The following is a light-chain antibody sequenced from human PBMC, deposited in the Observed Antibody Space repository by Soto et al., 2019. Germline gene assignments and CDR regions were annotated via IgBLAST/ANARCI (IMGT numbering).Light chain of an antibody. V-gene: IGKV3-15*01. CDR3: QQYNVWPPWT. CDR2: GAS. CDR1: QSVRSN. Sequence: EIVLTQSPATLSVSPGERATLSCRASQSVRSNLAWYQQKPGQAPRLLISGASTRATGIPARFSGSGSGTDFPLTISSLQSEDFATYYCQQYNVWPPWTFGQGTRVEIK. J-gene: IGKJ1*01.